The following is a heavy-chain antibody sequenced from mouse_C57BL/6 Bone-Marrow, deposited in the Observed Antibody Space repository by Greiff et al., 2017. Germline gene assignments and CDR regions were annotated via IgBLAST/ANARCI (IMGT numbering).Heavy chain of an antibody. CDR2: ISDGGSYT. J-gene: IGHJ4*01. Sequence: VKLVASGGGLVKPGGSLKLSCAASGFTFSSYALSWVRQTPEKRLEWVATISDGGSYTYYPDNVKGRFTISRDNAKNHLYLQMSHLKSEDTAMYYCARTPPLYYGHYGEAMDYGGQGTSVTVSS. CDR1: GFTFSSYA. D-gene: IGHD2-1*01. V-gene: IGHV5-4*03. CDR3: ARTPPLYYGHYGEAMDY.